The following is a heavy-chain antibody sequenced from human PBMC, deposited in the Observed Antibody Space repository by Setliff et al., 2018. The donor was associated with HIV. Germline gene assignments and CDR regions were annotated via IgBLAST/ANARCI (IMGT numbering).Heavy chain of an antibody. J-gene: IGHJ4*01. CDR1: GFIFSTNW. CDR3: ARGGASSLPLDY. Sequence: ETLSLSCAASGFIFSTNWMSWVRQAPGKGPEWVANINQDGNQIYYLQSVKGRFTISRDNAKNSLYLQMNSLRVEDTAIYYCARGGASSLPLDYWGHGTLVTVSS. V-gene: IGHV3-7*01. CDR2: INQDGNQI. D-gene: IGHD6-13*01.